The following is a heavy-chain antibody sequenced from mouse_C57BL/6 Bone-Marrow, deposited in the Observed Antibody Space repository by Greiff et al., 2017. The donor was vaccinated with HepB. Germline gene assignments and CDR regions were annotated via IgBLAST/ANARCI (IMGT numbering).Heavy chain of an antibody. CDR1: GFTFTDYY. J-gene: IGHJ1*03. CDR2: IRNKANGYTT. V-gene: IGHV7-3*01. Sequence: EVKLVESGGGLVQPGGSLSLSCAASGFTFTDYYMSWVRQPPGKALEWLGFIRNKANGYTTEYSASVKGRFTISRDNSQSILYLQMNALRAEDSATYFCARSSLLLPYWYFDVWGTGTTVTVSS. D-gene: IGHD1-1*01. CDR3: ARSSLLLPYWYFDV.